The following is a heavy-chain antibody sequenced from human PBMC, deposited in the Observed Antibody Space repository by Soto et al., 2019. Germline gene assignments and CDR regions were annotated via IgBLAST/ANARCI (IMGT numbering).Heavy chain of an antibody. Sequence: SVKVSCKASGGTFSSYAISWVRQAPGQGLEWMGGIIPIFGIANYAQKFQGRVTITADKSTSTAYMELSSLRSEDTAVYYCARDSHVPFFDGDFNYYDRMDVPARGTTVPVSS. CDR3: ARDSHVPFFDGDFNYYDRMDV. J-gene: IGHJ6*02. D-gene: IGHD3-9*01. CDR1: GGTFSSYA. CDR2: IIPIFGIA. V-gene: IGHV1-69*10.